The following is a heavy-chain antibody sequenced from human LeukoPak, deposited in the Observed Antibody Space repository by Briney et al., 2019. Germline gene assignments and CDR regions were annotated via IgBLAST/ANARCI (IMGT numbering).Heavy chain of an antibody. CDR3: ARVTLPTYYYGSGSYYNPAFDY. J-gene: IGHJ4*02. CDR1: GDSFSGYY. V-gene: IGHV4-34*01. D-gene: IGHD3-10*01. CDR2: INHSGST. Sequence: ASETLSLTCAVYGDSFSGYYWSWIRQPPGKGLEWLGEINHSGSTNYNPSLKSRVTISVDTSKNQFSLKLSSVTAADTAVYYCARVTLPTYYYGSGSYYNPAFDYWGQGTLVTVSS.